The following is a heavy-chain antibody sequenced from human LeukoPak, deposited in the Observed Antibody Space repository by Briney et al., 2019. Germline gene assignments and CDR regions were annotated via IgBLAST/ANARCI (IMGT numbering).Heavy chain of an antibody. V-gene: IGHV3-11*01. CDR1: GFTFSDYY. CDR2: ISSSGSTI. D-gene: IGHD3-22*01. CDR3: AKDRVSSGYYESLPDY. Sequence: GGSLRLSCAASGFTFSDYYMSWIRQAPGKGLEWVSYISSSGSTIYYADSVKGRFTISRDNFKNTLYLEMNSLRAEDTAVYYCAKDRVSSGYYESLPDYWGQGTLVTVSS. J-gene: IGHJ4*02.